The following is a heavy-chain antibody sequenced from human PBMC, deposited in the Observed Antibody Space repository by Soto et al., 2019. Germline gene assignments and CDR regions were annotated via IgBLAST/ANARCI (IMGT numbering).Heavy chain of an antibody. Sequence: HLGGSLRLSCAASGFTLSSYGMHWVRQAPGKGLEWVAGISYDGSNKYYADSVKGRFAISRDNSKKTLYLQMDSLRVEDTAVYYCAKETWAHYDSSGYYPGVDYWGQGTLVTVSS. V-gene: IGHV3-30*18. CDR3: AKETWAHYDSSGYYPGVDY. J-gene: IGHJ4*02. D-gene: IGHD3-22*01. CDR2: ISYDGSNK. CDR1: GFTLSSYG.